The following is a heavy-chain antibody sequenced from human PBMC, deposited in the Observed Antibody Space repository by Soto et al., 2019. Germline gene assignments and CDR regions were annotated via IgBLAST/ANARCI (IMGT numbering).Heavy chain of an antibody. CDR1: EYSFRIYW. CDR2: VDPNDSFA. J-gene: IGHJ4*02. D-gene: IGHD3-10*01. V-gene: IGHV5-10-1*01. CDR3: ARHQSGSGNSNFDF. Sequence: GESLKISCQAFEYSFRIYWISWVRQKPGAGLEWMGRVDPNDSFATYSPSFEGHVSISVDKSTNIVYLQWRSLRASDTATYYCARHQSGSGNSNFDFWGQGSPVTVSS.